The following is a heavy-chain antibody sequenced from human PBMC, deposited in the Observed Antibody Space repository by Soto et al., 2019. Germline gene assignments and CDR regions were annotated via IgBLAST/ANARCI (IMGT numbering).Heavy chain of an antibody. CDR2: INPNSGGT. V-gene: IGHV1-2*02. D-gene: IGHD6-19*01. Sequence: ASVKVSCKASGYTFTGYYMHWVRQAPGQGLEWMGLINPNSGGTNYAQKFQGRVTMTRDTSISTAYMELSRLRSDDTAVYYCARGSSSGWYSLYYYGMDVWGQGTTVTVSS. CDR1: GYTFTGYY. J-gene: IGHJ6*02. CDR3: ARGSSSGWYSLYYYGMDV.